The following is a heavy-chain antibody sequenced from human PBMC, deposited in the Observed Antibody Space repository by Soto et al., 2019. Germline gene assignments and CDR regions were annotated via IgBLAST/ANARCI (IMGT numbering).Heavy chain of an antibody. Sequence: QVQLVQSGAEVKKPGASVKVSCKASGYTFTSYGISWVRQAPGQGLEWMGWISAYNGNTNYAQKLQGRVTMTTDTSTSTAYMELRRLRSDDTAVYYCARSEHELSVWHNWFDPWGKGTLVTVSS. V-gene: IGHV1-18*01. D-gene: IGHD3-16*01. CDR3: ARSEHELSVWHNWFDP. CDR1: GYTFTSYG. J-gene: IGHJ5*02. CDR2: ISAYNGNT.